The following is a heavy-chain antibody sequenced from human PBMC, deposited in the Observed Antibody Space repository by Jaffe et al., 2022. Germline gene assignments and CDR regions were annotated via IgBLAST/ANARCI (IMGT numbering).Heavy chain of an antibody. CDR1: GFTFSSYW. J-gene: IGHJ6*03. Sequence: EVQLVESGGGLVQPGGSLRLSCAASGFTFSSYWMSWVRQAPGKGLEWVANIKQDGSEKYYVDSVKGRFTISRDNAKNSLYLQMNSLRAEDTAVYYCARETYYYGSGSYYNWVNYYYYMDVWGKGTTVTVSS. D-gene: IGHD3-10*01. V-gene: IGHV3-7*01. CDR3: ARETYYYGSGSYYNWVNYYYYMDV. CDR2: IKQDGSEK.